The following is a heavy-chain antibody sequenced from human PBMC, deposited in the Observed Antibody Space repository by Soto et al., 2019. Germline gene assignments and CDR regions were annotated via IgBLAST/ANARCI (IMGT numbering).Heavy chain of an antibody. J-gene: IGHJ5*02. CDR2: IIPIFGTA. D-gene: IGHD2-15*01. CDR1: GGTFSSYA. V-gene: IGHV1-69*12. CDR3: ARDRHCSGGSCYFLRFDP. Sequence: QVQLVQSGAEVKKPGSSVKVSCKASGGTFSSYAISWVRQAPGQGLEWMGGIIPIFGTANYAQKFQGRVTITADASTSTAYMELSSLRSEDTAVYYCARDRHCSGGSCYFLRFDPWGQGTLVTVSS.